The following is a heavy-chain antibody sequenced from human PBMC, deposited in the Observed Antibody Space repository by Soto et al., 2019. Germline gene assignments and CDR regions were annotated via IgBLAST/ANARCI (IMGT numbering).Heavy chain of an antibody. J-gene: IGHJ5*02. CDR2: IYYSGST. CDR1: GGSISSSSYY. V-gene: IGHV4-39*01. Sequence: SETLSLTCTVSGGSISSSSYYWGWIRQPPGKGLEWIGSIYYSGSTYYNPSLKSRVTISVDTSKNQFSLKLSSVTAADTAVYYCASPWGCSGGSCYDWFDPWGQGTLVTVSS. CDR3: ASPWGCSGGSCYDWFDP. D-gene: IGHD2-15*01.